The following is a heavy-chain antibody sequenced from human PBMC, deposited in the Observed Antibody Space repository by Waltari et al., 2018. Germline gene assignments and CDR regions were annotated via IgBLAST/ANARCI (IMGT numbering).Heavy chain of an antibody. V-gene: IGHV3-48*04. Sequence: EVQLVESGGDLVHPGGSLRLSCVGSGFDFGSYSMNWIRQDPGKGLEWVSFINTGASVIYYADSVKGRLTISRDNAKNSLWLQMSSLRAEDTAVYYCARGYRGDSSGWFYFDSWGQGTLVTVSS. CDR2: INTGASVI. CDR3: ARGYRGDSSGWFYFDS. J-gene: IGHJ4*02. CDR1: GFDFGSYS. D-gene: IGHD6-19*01.